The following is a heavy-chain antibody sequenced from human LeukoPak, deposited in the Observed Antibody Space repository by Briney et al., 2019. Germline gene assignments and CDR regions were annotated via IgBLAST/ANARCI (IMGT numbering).Heavy chain of an antibody. D-gene: IGHD3-10*01. CDR2: ISGSGGST. CDR1: GFTFSSYA. V-gene: IGHV3-23*01. Sequence: GGSLRLSCAASGFTFSSYAMSWVRQAPGKGLEWVSAISGSGGSTYYADSAKGRFTISRDNSKNTLYLQMNSLRAEDTAVYYCAKPPYYYGSGRKGLYYFDYWGQGPLVTVSS. J-gene: IGHJ4*02. CDR3: AKPPYYYGSGRKGLYYFDY.